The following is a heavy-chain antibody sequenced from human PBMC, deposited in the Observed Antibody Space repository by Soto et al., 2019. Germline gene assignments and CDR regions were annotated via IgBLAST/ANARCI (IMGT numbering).Heavy chain of an antibody. J-gene: IGHJ4*02. D-gene: IGHD5-12*01. V-gene: IGHV3-23*01. CDR3: AKDGEWLRTSMLDY. CDR1: GFTFSSYA. Sequence: ESVGGLVQPGGSLRLSCAASGFTFSSYAMSWVRQAPGKGLEWVSAISGSGGSTYYADSVKGRFTISRDNSKNTLYLQMNSLRAEDTAVYYCAKDGEWLRTSMLDYWGQGTLVTVSS. CDR2: ISGSGGST.